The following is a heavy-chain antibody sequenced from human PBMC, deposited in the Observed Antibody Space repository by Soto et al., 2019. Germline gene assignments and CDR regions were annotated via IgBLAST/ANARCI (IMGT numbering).Heavy chain of an antibody. CDR3: ARDCSSTSCHYYYYYGMDV. CDR1: GDTFSSYA. V-gene: IGHV1-69*01. CDR2: IIPIFGTA. J-gene: IGHJ6*02. Sequence: QVQLVQSGAEVKKPGSSVKVSCKASGDTFSSYAISWVRQAPGQGLEWMGGIIPIFGTANYAQKFQGRVTITADESTSTAYMELSSLRSEDTAVYYCARDCSSTSCHYYYYYGMDVWGQGTTVTVSS. D-gene: IGHD2-2*01.